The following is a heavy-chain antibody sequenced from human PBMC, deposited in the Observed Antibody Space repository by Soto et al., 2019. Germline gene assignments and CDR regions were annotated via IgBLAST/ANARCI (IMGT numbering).Heavy chain of an antibody. CDR2: IDPSDSYT. Sequence: PGESLKISCKLSGYTFTSYWINWEHQTPGKGVEWKGRIDPSDSYTSSSPSFRGHVTIAGDKSISTAYLQWSSLKASDTAIYYSGSRRETICGVVPHGFDIWGQGTMVTVSS. J-gene: IGHJ3*02. D-gene: IGHD3-3*01. CDR1: GYTFTSYW. V-gene: IGHV5-10-1*01. CDR3: GSRRETICGVVPHGFDI.